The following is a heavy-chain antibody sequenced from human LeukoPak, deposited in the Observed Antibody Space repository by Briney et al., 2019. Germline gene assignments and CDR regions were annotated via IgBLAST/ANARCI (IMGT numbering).Heavy chain of an antibody. Sequence: GESLKISCKGSGYSFTSYWIGWVRQMPGKGLEWMGIIYPGDSDTRYSPSFQGQVTISADKSISTAYLQWSSLKASDTAMYYCARHGLTGKGPFTFGGARFDPWGQGTLVTVSS. CDR2: IYPGDSDT. V-gene: IGHV5-51*01. J-gene: IGHJ5*02. CDR3: ARHGLTGKGPFTFGGARFDP. CDR1: GYSFTSYW. D-gene: IGHD1-14*01.